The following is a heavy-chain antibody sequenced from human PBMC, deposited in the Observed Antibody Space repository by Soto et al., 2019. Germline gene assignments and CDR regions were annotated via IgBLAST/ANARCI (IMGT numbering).Heavy chain of an antibody. D-gene: IGHD1-7*01. Sequence: SETLSLTCTFSCGSISSGGYYWSLIRQHPGKGLEWIGYIYYSGSTYYNPSLKSRVTISVDTSKNQFSLKLSSVTAADTAVYYCARVYNGNSNPNWFDPWGQGTLVTVSS. CDR3: ARVYNGNSNPNWFDP. J-gene: IGHJ5*02. CDR2: IYYSGST. V-gene: IGHV4-31*03. CDR1: CGSISSGGYY.